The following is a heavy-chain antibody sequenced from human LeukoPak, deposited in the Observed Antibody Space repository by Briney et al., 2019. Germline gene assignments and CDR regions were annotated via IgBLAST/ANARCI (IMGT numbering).Heavy chain of an antibody. CDR3: ARDNGYSSSSYDSGRSPDNWFDP. J-gene: IGHJ5*02. CDR1: GFTFSSYW. V-gene: IGHV3-74*01. D-gene: IGHD6-13*01. CDR2: INSDGSST. Sequence: GGSLRLSCAASGFTFSSYWMHWVRQAPGKGLVWVSRINSDGSSTSYADSVKGRFTISRDNAKNTLYLQMNSLRAEDTAVYYCARDNGYSSSSYDSGRSPDNWFDPWGQGTLVTVSS.